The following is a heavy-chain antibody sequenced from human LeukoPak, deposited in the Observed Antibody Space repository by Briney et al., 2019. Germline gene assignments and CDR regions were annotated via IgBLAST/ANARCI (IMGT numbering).Heavy chain of an antibody. V-gene: IGHV3-30-3*01. CDR3: ASDPARSVVVTAINFDY. CDR1: GFTFSGYP. CDR2: ISYDGSNK. Sequence: GGSLRLSCAASGFTFSGYPIHWVRQAPGKGLEWVAVISYDGSNKYYADSVKGRFTISRDNSKNTLYLQMNSLRAEDTAVYYCASDPARSVVVTAINFDYWGQGTLVTVSS. D-gene: IGHD2-21*02. J-gene: IGHJ4*02.